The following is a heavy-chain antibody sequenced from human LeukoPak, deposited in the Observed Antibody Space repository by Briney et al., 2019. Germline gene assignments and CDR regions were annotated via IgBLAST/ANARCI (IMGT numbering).Heavy chain of an antibody. D-gene: IGHD6-13*01. V-gene: IGHV3-30*18. J-gene: IGHJ3*01. Sequence: PGGSLRLSCAASGFTFSNHGMHWVRQAPGKGLEWVAVISYDGTDKYYAASVKGRFILSRDNAKKMLYLQMNSLRADDSAVYYCAKDRPKWTSSSCRDPFDVWGQGTMVTVSS. CDR2: ISYDGTDK. CDR1: GFTFSNHG. CDR3: AKDRPKWTSSSCRDPFDV.